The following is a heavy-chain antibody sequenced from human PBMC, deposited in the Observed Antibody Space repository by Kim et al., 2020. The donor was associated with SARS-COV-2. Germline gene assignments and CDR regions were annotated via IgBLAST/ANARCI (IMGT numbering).Heavy chain of an antibody. CDR2: TYYRSEWYR. Sequence: SQTLSLTCAISGDSVSSNSASWNWIRQSPSRGLEWLGRTYYRSEWYRDYAESVKGRITINPDTSKNQFSLQLNSVTPQDTAVYYCTTHGPDYWGPGILVTVSS. CDR1: GDSVSSNSAS. J-gene: IGHJ4*02. CDR3: TTHGPDY. V-gene: IGHV6-1*01.